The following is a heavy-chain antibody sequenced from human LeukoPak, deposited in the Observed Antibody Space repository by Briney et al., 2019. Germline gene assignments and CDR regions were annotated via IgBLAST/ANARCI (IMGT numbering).Heavy chain of an antibody. Sequence: GESLKISCKASGYGFATYWIAWVRQMPGKGLEWMGIIYAGDSDTRYSPSFQGQVTISVDKSISTAYLQWSSLKASDTAMYYCARLGDLQLTSMAPRGYFNYWGQGTLVTVSS. CDR3: ARLGDLQLTSMAPRGYFNY. CDR1: GYGFATYW. D-gene: IGHD5-18*01. J-gene: IGHJ4*03. V-gene: IGHV5-51*01. CDR2: IYAGDSDT.